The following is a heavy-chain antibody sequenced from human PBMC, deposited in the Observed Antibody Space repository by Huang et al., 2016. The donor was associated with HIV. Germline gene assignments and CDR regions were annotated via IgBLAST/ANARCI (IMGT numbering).Heavy chain of an antibody. D-gene: IGHD3-16*01. CDR1: GGSLNNFG. V-gene: IGHV1-69*13. CDR3: AKRGGAWGSPYAFDL. J-gene: IGHJ3*01. CDR2: IIPRLGTR. Sequence: QVQLVQSGAEVRKPGSSVKVSCKASGGSLNNFGINWVRQAPGQGLEGMGGIIPRLGTRNGEQGLKDRVSITAADTAGVVLLEVTSLRSGEAAGYFCAKRGGAWGSPYAFDLWGPGTMVTVSS.